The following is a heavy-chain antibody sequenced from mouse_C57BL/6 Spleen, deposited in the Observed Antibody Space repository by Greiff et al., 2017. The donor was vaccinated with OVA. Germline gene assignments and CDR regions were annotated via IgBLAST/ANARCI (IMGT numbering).Heavy chain of an antibody. CDR3: ARGDWDEGNPSY. CDR2: IYPGDGDT. J-gene: IGHJ2*01. V-gene: IGHV1-82*01. D-gene: IGHD4-1*01. Sequence: VQLVESGPELVKPGASVKISCKASGYAFSSSWMNWVKQRPGKGLEWIGRIYPGDGDTNYNGKFKGKATLTADKSSSTAYMQLSSLTSEDSAVYFCARGDWDEGNPSYWGKGTTLTVSS. CDR1: GYAFSSSW.